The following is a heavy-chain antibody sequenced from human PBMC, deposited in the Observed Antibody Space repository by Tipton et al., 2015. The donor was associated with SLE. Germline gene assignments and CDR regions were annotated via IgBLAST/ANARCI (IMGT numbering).Heavy chain of an antibody. CDR1: GFAFSFHT. V-gene: IGHV4-34*01. Sequence: LRLSCTASGFAFSFHTMTWVRQAPGKGLEWIGEINHSGSTNYNPSLKSRVTTSVDTSKNQFSLKLSSVTAADTAVYYCASTVLGFVPVDSWGQGTLVTVSS. CDR3: ASTVLGFVPVDS. D-gene: IGHD2-8*01. CDR2: INHSGST. J-gene: IGHJ4*02.